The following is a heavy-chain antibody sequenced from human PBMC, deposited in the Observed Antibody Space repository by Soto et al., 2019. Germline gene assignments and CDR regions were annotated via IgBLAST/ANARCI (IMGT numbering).Heavy chain of an antibody. CDR2: ISYSGST. V-gene: IGHV4-61*01. CDR3: ARQTDSYYTFDAFDI. Sequence: SETLSLTCTVSGGSVSSGSYYWSWIRQPPGKGLEWIGYISYSGSTNYNPSLESRVTISVDTSKNQFSLKLSSVTAADTAVYYCARQTDSYYTFDAFDIWGQGTMVTVSS. CDR1: GGSVSSGSYY. J-gene: IGHJ3*02. D-gene: IGHD3-22*01.